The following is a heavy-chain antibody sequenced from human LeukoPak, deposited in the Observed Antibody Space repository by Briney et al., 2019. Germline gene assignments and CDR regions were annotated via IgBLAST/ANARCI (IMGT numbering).Heavy chain of an antibody. CDR3: ARAMDV. Sequence: GGSLRLSCAASGFTFGTYWMTWVRQAPGKGLEWVANIKQDGSEKYYVDSVKGRFTISRDNAKNPLYLQMNSLRAEDTAVYYCARAMDVWGQGTTVTVSS. CDR1: GFTFGTYW. CDR2: IKQDGSEK. V-gene: IGHV3-7*04. J-gene: IGHJ6*02.